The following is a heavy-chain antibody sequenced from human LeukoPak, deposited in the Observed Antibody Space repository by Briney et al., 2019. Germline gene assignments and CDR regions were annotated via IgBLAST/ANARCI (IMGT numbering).Heavy chain of an antibody. Sequence: GGSLRLSCAASGFTFSSYWMSWVRQAPGKGLEWVANIKQDGSEKYYVDSVKGRFTISRDNAKNSLYLQMNSLRAEDTAVYYCARCDFWSIRNYYYYMDVWGKGTTVTVSS. D-gene: IGHD3-3*01. CDR2: IKQDGSEK. J-gene: IGHJ6*03. CDR1: GFTFSSYW. CDR3: ARCDFWSIRNYYYYMDV. V-gene: IGHV3-7*01.